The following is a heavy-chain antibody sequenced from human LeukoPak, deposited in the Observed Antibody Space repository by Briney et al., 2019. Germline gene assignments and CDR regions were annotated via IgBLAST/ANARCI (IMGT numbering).Heavy chain of an antibody. CDR1: EFTFSNYA. J-gene: IGHJ4*02. CDR2: ISYDGSNK. Sequence: GGSLRLSCAASEFTFSNYAMHWVRQAPGKGLEWVAVISYDGSNKYYADSVRGRFTISRDNSKNALYLQMNSLRAEDTALYYCARADRWLQSRIDYWGQGTLVTVSS. D-gene: IGHD5-24*01. V-gene: IGHV3-30-3*01. CDR3: ARADRWLQSRIDY.